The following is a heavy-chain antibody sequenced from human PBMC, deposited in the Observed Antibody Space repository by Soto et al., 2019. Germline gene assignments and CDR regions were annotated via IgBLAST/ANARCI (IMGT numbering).Heavy chain of an antibody. V-gene: IGHV3-21*01. CDR1: GFTFSSYS. CDR2: ISSSSSYI. D-gene: IGHD1-26*01. CDR3: ARDTFSHSGSYFRPPYYYYGMDV. Sequence: PGGSLRLSCAASGFTFSSYSMNWVRQAPGKGLEWVSSISSSSSYIYYADSVKGRFTISRDNAKNSLYLQMNSLRAEDTAVYYCARDTFSHSGSYFRPPYYYYGMDVWGQGTTVTVSS. J-gene: IGHJ6*02.